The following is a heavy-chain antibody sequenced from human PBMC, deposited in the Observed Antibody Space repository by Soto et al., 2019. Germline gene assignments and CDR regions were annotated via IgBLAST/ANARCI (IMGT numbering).Heavy chain of an antibody. Sequence: GGSLRLSCAASGFTFSSFTMDWVRQAPGKGLEWVSSISTGSTYIYYADSVKGRFTISRDNAKNSLYLQMNSLRAEDTAVYYCTRSEESDYGDPRNLDYRGPGTLVTVSS. J-gene: IGHJ4*02. V-gene: IGHV3-21*01. CDR1: GFTFSSFT. D-gene: IGHD4-17*01. CDR3: TRSEESDYGDPRNLDY. CDR2: ISTGSTYI.